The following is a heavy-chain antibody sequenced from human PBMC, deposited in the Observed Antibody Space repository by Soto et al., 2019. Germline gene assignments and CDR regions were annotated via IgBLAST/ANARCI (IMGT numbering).Heavy chain of an antibody. D-gene: IGHD6-19*01. CDR1: GDSVSSNSAA. CDR2: TYYRSKWYN. V-gene: IGHV6-1*01. CDR3: AREGSIAVAGTYTGFDY. Sequence: SQTLSLTCALSGDSVSSNSAAWNWIRQSTSRGIEWMGRTYYRSKWYNNYAVSVKSRITINPDTSKNQFSLQLNSVTPEDTAVYYCAREGSIAVAGTYTGFDYWGQGTLVTVSS. J-gene: IGHJ4*02.